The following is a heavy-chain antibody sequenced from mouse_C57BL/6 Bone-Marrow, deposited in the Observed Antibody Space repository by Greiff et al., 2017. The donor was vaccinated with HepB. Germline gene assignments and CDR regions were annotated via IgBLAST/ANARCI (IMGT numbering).Heavy chain of an antibody. D-gene: IGHD2-2*01. CDR2: ISDGGSYT. CDR3: ARDRGLREGYYAMDY. Sequence: EVQGVESGGGLVKPGGSLKLSCAASGFTFSSYAMSWVRQTPEKRLEWVATISDGGSYTYYPDNVKGRFTISSDNAKNNLDLQMSHLKSEDTAMYYCARDRGLREGYYAMDYWGQGTSVTVSS. J-gene: IGHJ4*01. CDR1: GFTFSSYA. V-gene: IGHV5-4*01.